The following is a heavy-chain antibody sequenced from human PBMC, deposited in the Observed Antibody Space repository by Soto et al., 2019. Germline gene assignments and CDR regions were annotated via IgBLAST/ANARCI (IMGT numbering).Heavy chain of an antibody. CDR3: ARDPGYSYASYYYYGMDV. D-gene: IGHD5-18*01. CDR2: ISYDGSNK. J-gene: IGHJ6*02. V-gene: IGHV3-30-3*01. Sequence: QVQLVESGGGVVQPGRSLRLSCAASGFTFSSYAMHWVRQAPGKGLEWVAAISYDGSNKYYADSVKGRFTISRDNSKNTRYLQMNSLRAEDTAVYYCARDPGYSYASYYYYGMDVWGQGTTVTVSS. CDR1: GFTFSSYA.